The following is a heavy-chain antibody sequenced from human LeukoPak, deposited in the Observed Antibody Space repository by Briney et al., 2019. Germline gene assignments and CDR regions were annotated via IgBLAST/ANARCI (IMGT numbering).Heavy chain of an antibody. J-gene: IGHJ4*02. CDR3: ARRGNSSGWHTFDY. CDR2: IYPGDSDT. CDR1: GYSFTSYW. V-gene: IGHV5-51*01. D-gene: IGHD6-19*01. Sequence: GVSLQISCKGSGYSFTSYWIRWARPMPGKGLEWMGIIYPGDSDTRYSTSFQGQVTISADKSISTAYLQWSSLKASDTAMYYCARRGNSSGWHTFDYWGQGTLVTVSS.